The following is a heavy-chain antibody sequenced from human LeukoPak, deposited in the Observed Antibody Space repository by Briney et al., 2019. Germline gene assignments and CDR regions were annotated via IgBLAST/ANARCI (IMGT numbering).Heavy chain of an antibody. CDR3: ARSPWGSSGPDFDY. CDR1: GGSISSGSYY. J-gene: IGHJ4*02. D-gene: IGHD3-22*01. V-gene: IGHV4-61*10. CDR2: IYSSGST. Sequence: PSETLSLTCTVSGGSISSGSYYWSWIRQPAGKGLEWIGRIYSSGSTNYTPSLKSRVTISVDTSKNQFSLKLSSVTAADTAVYYCARSPWGSSGPDFDYWGQGTLVTVSS.